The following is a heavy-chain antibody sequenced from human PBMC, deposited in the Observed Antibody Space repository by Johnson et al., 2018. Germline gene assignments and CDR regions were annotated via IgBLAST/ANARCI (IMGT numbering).Heavy chain of an antibody. V-gene: IGHV3-72*01. CDR3: ARVLYGVVKGLDV. CDR2: VRDKSNSYTT. Sequence: VQLVESGGGLVQPGRSLRLSCAASGFTFSDHYMDWVRQAPGKGLEWVGRVRDKSNSYTTEYAASVKGRFTISRDDSQNSLYLQMNSLKTEDTAVYYLARVLYGVVKGLDVWGQGTTVTVSS. CDR1: GFTFSDHY. J-gene: IGHJ6*02. D-gene: IGHD3-3*01.